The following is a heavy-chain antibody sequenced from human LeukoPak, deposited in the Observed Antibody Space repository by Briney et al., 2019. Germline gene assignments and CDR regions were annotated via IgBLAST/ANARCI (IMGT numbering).Heavy chain of an antibody. V-gene: IGHV4-4*07. CDR2: IYTSGST. D-gene: IGHD2-2*01. J-gene: IGHJ5*02. Sequence: PSETLSLTSTVSGGSISSYYWSWIRQPAGKGLEWIGRIYTSGSTNYNPSLKSRVTISLDKSKNQFSLKLSSVTAADTAMYYCARDDCSSTTCPGRWFDPWGQGTLVTVPS. CDR1: GGSISSYY. CDR3: ARDDCSSTTCPGRWFDP.